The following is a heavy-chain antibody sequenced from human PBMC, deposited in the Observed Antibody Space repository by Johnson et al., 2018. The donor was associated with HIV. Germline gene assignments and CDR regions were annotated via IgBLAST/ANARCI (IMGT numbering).Heavy chain of an antibody. D-gene: IGHD7-27*01. Sequence: VQLVESGGGLIQPGGSLRLSRAASGFTFSNAWMSCVRQAPGKGLEWDGRITSKTDGGTTDYAAPVTGRFTISRDDSKNNLHLQMKSLKTEDTAVYYCTTAPSNWGNAFDIWGQGTMVTVSS. CDR1: GFTFSNAW. V-gene: IGHV3-15*01. J-gene: IGHJ3*02. CDR2: ITSKTDGGTT. CDR3: TTAPSNWGNAFDI.